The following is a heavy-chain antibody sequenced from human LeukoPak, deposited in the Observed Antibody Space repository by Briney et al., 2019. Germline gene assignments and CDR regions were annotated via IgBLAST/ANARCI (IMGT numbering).Heavy chain of an antibody. Sequence: PSETLSLTCTVSLDSTTSNFWSWVRKPPGKGLEWIGEIHRSGSPNYNPSLQSRVTISIDRSRNQIVLKLSSVTDADTAVYYCAREILGGFNPGAYWGQGILVTVSS. CDR2: IHRSGSP. V-gene: IGHV4-4*02. D-gene: IGHD1-14*01. CDR1: LDSTTSNF. J-gene: IGHJ4*02. CDR3: AREILGGFNPGAY.